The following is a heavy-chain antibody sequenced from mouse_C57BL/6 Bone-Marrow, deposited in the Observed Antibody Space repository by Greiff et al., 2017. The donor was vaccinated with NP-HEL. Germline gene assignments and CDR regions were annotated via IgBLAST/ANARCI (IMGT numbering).Heavy chain of an antibody. Sequence: VQLQQPGAELVKPGASVKMSCKASGYTFTSYWITWVKQRPGQGLEWIGDIYPGSGSTNYNEKFKSKATLTVDTSSSTAYMQLSSLTSEDSAVYYCARGEVVAPEFAYWGQGTLVTVSA. CDR3: ARGEVVAPEFAY. J-gene: IGHJ3*01. CDR2: IYPGSGST. D-gene: IGHD1-1*01. V-gene: IGHV1-55*01. CDR1: GYTFTSYW.